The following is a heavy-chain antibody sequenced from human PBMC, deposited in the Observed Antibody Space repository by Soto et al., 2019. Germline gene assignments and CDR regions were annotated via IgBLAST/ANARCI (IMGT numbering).Heavy chain of an antibody. CDR3: AREARWLQFFYAFDI. J-gene: IGHJ3*02. D-gene: IGHD5-12*01. V-gene: IGHV4-59*01. Sequence: SETLSLTCNVSGASLSGYYWSWIRKPPGKGLEWIGYIYYSGSTNYNPSLKSRVTISVDTSKNQFSLKMSSVTAADTAVYYCAREARWLQFFYAFDIWGQGTMVTVSS. CDR2: IYYSGST. CDR1: GASLSGYY.